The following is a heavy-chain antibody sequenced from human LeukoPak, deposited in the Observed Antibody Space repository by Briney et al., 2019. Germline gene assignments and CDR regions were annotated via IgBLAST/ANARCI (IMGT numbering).Heavy chain of an antibody. D-gene: IGHD3-22*01. CDR3: ARDRPYYYDSSGYHDAFDI. V-gene: IGHV4-31*03. Sequence: SQTLSLTCTVSGGSISSGGYYWRWLRQHPGTGLEWIGYIYYSGSTYYNPSLKSRVTISVDTSKNQFSLKLSSVTAADTAVYYCARDRPYYYDSSGYHDAFDIWGQGTMVTVSS. J-gene: IGHJ3*02. CDR1: GGSISSGGYY. CDR2: IYYSGST.